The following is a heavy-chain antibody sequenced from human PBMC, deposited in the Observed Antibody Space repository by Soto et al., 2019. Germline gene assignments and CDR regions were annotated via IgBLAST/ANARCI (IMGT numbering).Heavy chain of an antibody. V-gene: IGHV1-8*01. J-gene: IGHJ3*02. CDR2: MNPNSGNT. Sequence: ASVKVSCKASGYTFTSYDINWVRQATGQGLEWMGWMNPNSGNTGYAQKFQGRVTMTRNTSISTAYMELSSLRSEDTAVYYCARAPAYSSGWYHAFDIWAQGTMVTVS. D-gene: IGHD6-19*01. CDR3: ARAPAYSSGWYHAFDI. CDR1: GYTFTSYD.